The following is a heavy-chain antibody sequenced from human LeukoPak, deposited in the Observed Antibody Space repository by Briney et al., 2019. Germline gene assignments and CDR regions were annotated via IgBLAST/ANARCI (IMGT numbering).Heavy chain of an antibody. D-gene: IGHD6-13*01. CDR2: VDGGGGT. J-gene: IGHJ4*02. CDR1: GLTFSSHW. V-gene: IGHV3-66*04. CDR3: AKQSAGSAAWYSLHYDF. Sequence: PGGSLRLSCAASGLTFSSHWMHWVRQAPGRGLEWVSSVDGGGGTYYADSVKGRFTISRDNSKDTLYLQMNGLRAEDTAVYFCAKQSAGSAAWYSLHYDFWGQGTLVTVSS.